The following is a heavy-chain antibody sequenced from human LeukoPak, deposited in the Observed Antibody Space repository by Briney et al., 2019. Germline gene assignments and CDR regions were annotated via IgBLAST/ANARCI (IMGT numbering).Heavy chain of an antibody. Sequence: GGSLRLSCAASGFTFSSYGMHWVRQAPGKGLEWVAFIRYDGSNKYYADSVKGRFTISRDNSKNTLYLQMNSLRAEDTAVYYCALVVITMIVPVIGDAFDIWGQGTMVTVSS. CDR1: GFTFSSYG. CDR2: IRYDGSNK. D-gene: IGHD3-22*01. CDR3: ALVVITMIVPVIGDAFDI. J-gene: IGHJ3*02. V-gene: IGHV3-30*02.